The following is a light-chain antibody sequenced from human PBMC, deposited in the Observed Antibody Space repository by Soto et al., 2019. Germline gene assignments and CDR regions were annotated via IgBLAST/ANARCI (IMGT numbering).Light chain of an antibody. CDR1: QSISSY. V-gene: IGKV1-39*01. CDR3: QQSYSTPLIT. J-gene: IGKJ3*01. CDR2: AAS. Sequence: DIQMTQSPSSLSASVGDRVTITCRASQSISSYLNWYQQKPGKAPKLLIYAASSLQSGVPSRFSGSGSGTDFTLTSSSLQPEDFATYYGQQSYSTPLITFGPGTKGDIK.